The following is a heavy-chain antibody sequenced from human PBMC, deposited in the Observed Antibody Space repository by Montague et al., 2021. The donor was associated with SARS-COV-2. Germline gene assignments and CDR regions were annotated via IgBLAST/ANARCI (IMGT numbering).Heavy chain of an antibody. CDR3: ARDTPYYYGSGSYYEPRRVFDY. V-gene: IGHV3-48*03. CDR2: IRSSGSTI. D-gene: IGHD3-10*01. J-gene: IGHJ4*02. Sequence: SLRLSCAASGFTFSNYEMSWVRQAPGKGLEWLSYIRSSGSTIYYADSAKGRFTISRDNAKNSLYLQMNSLRAEDTAVYYCARDTPYYYGSGSYYEPRRVFDYWGQGTLVTVSS. CDR1: GFTFSNYE.